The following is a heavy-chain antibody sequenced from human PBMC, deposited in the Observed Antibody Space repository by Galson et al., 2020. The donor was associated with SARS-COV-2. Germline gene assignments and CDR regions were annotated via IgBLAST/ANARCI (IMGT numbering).Heavy chain of an antibody. CDR3: ASQGPYTYGGC. V-gene: IGHV3-30*02. CDR2: IRYDGSKK. Sequence: GGSLRLSCAASGFSFREYGMHWVRQTPGKGLAWVAFIRYDGSKKYYADSVKGRSTISRDNSMNTLYLQMSSLGTEDTALYYYASQGPYTYGGCWGQGALVTVSS. D-gene: IGHD5-18*01. CDR1: GFSFREYG. J-gene: IGHJ4*02.